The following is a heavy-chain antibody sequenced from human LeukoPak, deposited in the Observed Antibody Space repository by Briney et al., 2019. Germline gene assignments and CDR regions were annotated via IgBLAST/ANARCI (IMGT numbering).Heavy chain of an antibody. CDR2: ISSSSSTI. V-gene: IGHV3-48*01. CDR1: GFTFSSYS. J-gene: IGHJ6*02. Sequence: GGSLRLSCAASGFTFSSYSMNWVRQAPGKGLEWVSYISSSSSTIYYADSVKGRFTISRDNAKNSLYLQMNSLRAEDTAVYYCAGLHTYYYDSSGYYYCYYGMDVWGQGTTVTVSS. CDR3: AGLHTYYYDSSGYYYCYYGMDV. D-gene: IGHD3-22*01.